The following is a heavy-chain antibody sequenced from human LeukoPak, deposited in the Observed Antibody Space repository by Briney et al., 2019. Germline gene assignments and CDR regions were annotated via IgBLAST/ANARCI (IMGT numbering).Heavy chain of an antibody. CDR1: GGSFSGYY. CDR3: ARAGRGSSGLI. Sequence: PSETLSLTCAVYGGSFSGYYWSWIRQPPGKGLEWIGEINHSGSTNYNPSLKSRVTISVDTSKNQFPLKLSSVTAADTAVYYCARAGRGSSGLIWGQGTLVTVSS. J-gene: IGHJ4*02. CDR2: INHSGST. D-gene: IGHD6-6*01. V-gene: IGHV4-34*01.